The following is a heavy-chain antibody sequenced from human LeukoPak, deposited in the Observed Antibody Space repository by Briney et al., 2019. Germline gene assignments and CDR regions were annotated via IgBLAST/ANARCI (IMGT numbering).Heavy chain of an antibody. J-gene: IGHJ4*02. CDR1: GFIFTDYN. CDR2: ISSSSGTI. V-gene: IGHV3-48*01. CDR3: AREGMGVGATSDY. D-gene: IGHD1-26*01. Sequence: GGSLRLSCAASGFIFTDYNMNWVRQAPGKGLEWISYISSSSGTIYYADSVKGRFAISRDNAKNSVYLQLNNLRADDTAVYYCAREGMGVGATSDYWGQGALVTVSS.